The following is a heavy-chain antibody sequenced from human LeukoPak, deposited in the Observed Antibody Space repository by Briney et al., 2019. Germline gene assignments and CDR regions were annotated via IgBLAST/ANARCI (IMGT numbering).Heavy chain of an antibody. CDR2: ISGSGGST. CDR3: ARAKPKNMVRGLIMRRESRYYFDY. Sequence: GGSLRLSCAASGFTFSSYGMSWVRQAPGKGLEWVSAISGSGGSTYYADSVKGRFTISRDNSKNTLYLQMNSLRAEDTAVYYCARAKPKNMVRGLIMRRESRYYFDYWGQGTLVTVSS. J-gene: IGHJ4*02. CDR1: GFTFSSYG. D-gene: IGHD3-10*01. V-gene: IGHV3-23*01.